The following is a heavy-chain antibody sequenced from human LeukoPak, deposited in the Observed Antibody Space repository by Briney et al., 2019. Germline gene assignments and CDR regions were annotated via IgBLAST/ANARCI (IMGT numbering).Heavy chain of an antibody. Sequence: GGSLRLSCAASGFTFSKALMTWGRQAPGEGLEWVGHIKSRTDGGTTDCAAPLKGRFTISRDDSKNTLYLQMNSLKTEDTAVYYCTTWDGVNWGQGTMVTVSS. D-gene: IGHD1-26*01. V-gene: IGHV3-15*01. CDR3: TTWDGVN. CDR2: IKSRTDGGTT. J-gene: IGHJ3*01. CDR1: GFTFSKAL.